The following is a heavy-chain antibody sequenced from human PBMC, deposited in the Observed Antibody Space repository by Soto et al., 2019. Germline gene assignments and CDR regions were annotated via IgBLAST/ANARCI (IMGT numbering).Heavy chain of an antibody. J-gene: IGHJ4*02. CDR1: GFTFSSYS. Sequence: GGSLRLSCAASGFTFSSYSMNWVRQAPGKGLEWVSSISSSSSYIYYADSVKGRFTISRDNAKNSLYLQMNSLRAEDTAVYYCARDRGPPSGSYLFDYWGQGTLVTVSS. V-gene: IGHV3-21*01. CDR3: ARDRGPPSGSYLFDY. CDR2: ISSSSSYI. D-gene: IGHD1-26*01.